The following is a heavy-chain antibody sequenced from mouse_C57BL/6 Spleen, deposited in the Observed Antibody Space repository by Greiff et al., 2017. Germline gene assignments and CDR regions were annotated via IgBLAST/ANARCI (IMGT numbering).Heavy chain of an antibody. V-gene: IGHV1-59*01. J-gene: IGHJ2*01. CDR1: GYTFTSYW. D-gene: IGHD3-3*01. CDR3: ARGRDSYFDY. CDR2: IDPSDSYT. Sequence: QQPGAELVRPGTSVKLSCKASGYTFTSYWMHWVKQRPGQGLEWIGVIDPSDSYTNYNQKFKGKATLTVDTSSSTAYMQLSSLTSEDSAVYYCARGRDSYFDYWGQGTTLTVSS.